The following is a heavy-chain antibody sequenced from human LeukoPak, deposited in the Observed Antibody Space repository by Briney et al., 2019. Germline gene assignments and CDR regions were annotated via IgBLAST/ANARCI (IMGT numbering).Heavy chain of an antibody. D-gene: IGHD3-22*01. CDR2: IIPIFGTA. CDR3: ARWGSSGYPYYFDY. Sequence: SVKVSCKASGGTFSSYAISWVRQAPGHGLEWMGGIIPIFGTANYAQKFQGRVTITADESTSTAYMELSSLRSEDTAVYYYARWGSSGYPYYFDYWGQGTLVTVSS. CDR1: GGTFSSYA. J-gene: IGHJ4*02. V-gene: IGHV1-69*01.